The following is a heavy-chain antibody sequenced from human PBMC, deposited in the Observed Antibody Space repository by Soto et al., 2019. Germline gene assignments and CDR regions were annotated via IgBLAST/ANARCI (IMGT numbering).Heavy chain of an antibody. CDR3: AGGRDGYNYFYY. D-gene: IGHD5-12*01. V-gene: IGHV4-59*01. CDR2: IYYSGST. J-gene: IGHJ4*02. Sequence: PSETLSLTCTVSGGSISSYYWSWIRQPPGKGLEWIGYIYYSGSTNYNPSLKSRVTISVDTSKNQFSLKLSSVTAADTAVYYCAGGRDGYNYFYYWGQGTLVTVSS. CDR1: GGSISSYY.